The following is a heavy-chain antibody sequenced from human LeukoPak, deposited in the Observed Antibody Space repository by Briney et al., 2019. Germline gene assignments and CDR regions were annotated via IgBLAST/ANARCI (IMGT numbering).Heavy chain of an antibody. CDR1: GYTFTRYA. Sequence: GASVKVSCKASGYTFTRYAISWVRQAPGQGLEWMGWISAYNGHTKYAQHLQDRVTMTTDTSTSTAYMELRSLISDDTAMYYCARDSGNYPPADYWGQGTLVTVSS. V-gene: IGHV1-18*01. CDR3: ARDSGNYPPADY. J-gene: IGHJ4*02. CDR2: ISAYNGHT. D-gene: IGHD4-11*01.